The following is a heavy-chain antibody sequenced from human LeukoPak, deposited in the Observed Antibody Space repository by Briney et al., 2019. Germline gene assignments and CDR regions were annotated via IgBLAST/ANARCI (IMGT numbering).Heavy chain of an antibody. Sequence: QSGGSLRLSCAASGFTVSSNYMSWVRQAPGKGLEWVSAISGSGGSTYYADSVKGRFTISRDNSKNTLYLQMNSLRADDTAVYYCAKGSVYYNYNWFDPWGQGTLVTVSS. CDR1: GFTVSSNY. D-gene: IGHD5/OR15-5a*01. J-gene: IGHJ5*02. V-gene: IGHV3-23*01. CDR2: ISGSGGST. CDR3: AKGSVYYNYNWFDP.